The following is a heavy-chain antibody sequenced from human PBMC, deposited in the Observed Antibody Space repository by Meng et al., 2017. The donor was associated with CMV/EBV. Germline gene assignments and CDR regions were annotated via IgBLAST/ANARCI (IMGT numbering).Heavy chain of an antibody. CDR3: SKSYNSSSSPH. J-gene: IGHJ4*02. D-gene: IGHD6-6*01. CDR2: ISGSGGST. CDR1: GSTFSSYA. Sequence: GESLKISCAASGSTFSSYAMGWVRQAPGKGLEWVSAISGSGGSTYYADSVKGRFTISRDNSKNTLYLQMNSLRAEDTAGYYCSKSYNSSSSPHWGQGTLVTVSS. V-gene: IGHV3-23*01.